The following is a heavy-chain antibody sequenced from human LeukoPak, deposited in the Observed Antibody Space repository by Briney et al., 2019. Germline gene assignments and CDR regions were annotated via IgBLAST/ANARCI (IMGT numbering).Heavy chain of an antibody. CDR2: IYPGDSDT. V-gene: IGHV5-51*01. Sequence: GESLKISCKGSGYSFTSYWIGWVRQMPGKGLEWMGIIYPGDSDTRYSPSFQGQVTISADKSISTAYLQWSGLKASDTAMYYCARNLGRIAAAQGYMDVWGKGTTVTVSS. CDR1: GYSFTSYW. J-gene: IGHJ6*03. D-gene: IGHD6-13*01. CDR3: ARNLGRIAAAQGYMDV.